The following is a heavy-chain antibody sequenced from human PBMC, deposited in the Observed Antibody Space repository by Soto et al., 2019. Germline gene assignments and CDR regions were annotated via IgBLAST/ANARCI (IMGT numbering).Heavy chain of an antibody. CDR2: ISAYNGNT. J-gene: IGHJ6*03. D-gene: IGHD2-2*01. V-gene: IGHV1-18*01. CDR1: GYTFTSYG. CDR3: ARKNEEIVVCSSTSCYFGYYYYYYMDV. Sequence: ASVKVSCKASGYTFTSYGISWVRQAPGQGLEWMGWISAYNGNTNYAQKLQGRIIMTTNTSTSTAYMELRSLRSDDKAVYYCARKNEEIVVCSSTSCYFGYYYYYYMDVWGKGTTVTVSS.